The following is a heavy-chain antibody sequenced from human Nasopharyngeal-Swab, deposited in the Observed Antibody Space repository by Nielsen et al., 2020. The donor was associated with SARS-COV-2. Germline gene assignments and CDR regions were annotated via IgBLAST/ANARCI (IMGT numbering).Heavy chain of an antibody. V-gene: IGHV3-21*01. CDR2: ISSSSSYI. CDR3: ARDPGRWVRGVYY. Sequence: LSLTCAASGFTFSSYSMNCVRQAPGKGLEWVSSISSSSSYIYYADSVKGRFTISRDNAKNSLYLQMNSLRAEDTAVYYCARDPGRWVRGVYYWGQGTLVTVSS. CDR1: GFTFSSYS. J-gene: IGHJ4*02. D-gene: IGHD3-10*01.